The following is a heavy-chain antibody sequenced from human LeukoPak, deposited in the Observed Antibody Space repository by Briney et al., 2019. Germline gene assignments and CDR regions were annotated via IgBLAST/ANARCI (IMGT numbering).Heavy chain of an antibody. CDR1: GASISISSYY. CDR3: AGHMVRGVIFYYYYYMDV. V-gene: IGHV4-39*07. D-gene: IGHD3-10*01. CDR2: IYYSGGT. Sequence: PQSMSPTCTLAGASISISSYYWGWIRQPPGKGLEWFGRIYYSGGTYYNPSLKSRVTISVDTSKNQFSLKLSSVTAADTAVYYCAGHMVRGVIFYYYYYMDVWGKGTTVTISS. J-gene: IGHJ6*03.